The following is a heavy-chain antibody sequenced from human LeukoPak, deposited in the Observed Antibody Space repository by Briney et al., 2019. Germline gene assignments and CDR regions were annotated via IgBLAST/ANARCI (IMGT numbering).Heavy chain of an antibody. J-gene: IGHJ4*02. CDR1: GFTFSSYA. CDR3: ARDSSGWFHFDY. Sequence: GGSLRLSCAASGFTFSSYAMSWVRQAPGKGLEWVSAISGSGGSTYYADSVKGRFTISRDNSKNTLYLQMNSLRAEDTAVYYCARDSSGWFHFDYWGQGTLVTVSS. V-gene: IGHV3-23*01. CDR2: ISGSGGST. D-gene: IGHD6-19*01.